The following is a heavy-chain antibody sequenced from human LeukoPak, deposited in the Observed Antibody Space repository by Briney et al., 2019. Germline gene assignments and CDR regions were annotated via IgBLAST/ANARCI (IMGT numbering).Heavy chain of an antibody. D-gene: IGHD3-22*01. Sequence: SETLSLTCAVYGGSFSGYYWSWDRQPPGKGLEWIGEINHSGSTNYNPSLKSRVTISVDTSKNQFSLKLSSVTAADTAVYYCARGPYSLWLLPSRERKRGFDYWGQGTLVTVSS. CDR2: INHSGST. V-gene: IGHV4-34*01. J-gene: IGHJ4*02. CDR1: GGSFSGYY. CDR3: ARGPYSLWLLPSRERKRGFDY.